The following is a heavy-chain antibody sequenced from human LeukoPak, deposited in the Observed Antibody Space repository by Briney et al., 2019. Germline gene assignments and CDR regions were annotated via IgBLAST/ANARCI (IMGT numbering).Heavy chain of an antibody. CDR1: GSTVSSNY. V-gene: IGHV3-53*01. CDR2: IYSGGST. J-gene: IGHJ1*01. CDR3: AKDRVDTAMVLGYFQH. D-gene: IGHD5-18*01. Sequence: GGSLRLSCAASGSTVSSNYMSWVRQAPGKGLEWVSVIYSGGSTYYADSVKGRFTISRDNSKNTLYLQMNSLRAEDTAVYYCAKDRVDTAMVLGYFQHWGQGTLVTVSS.